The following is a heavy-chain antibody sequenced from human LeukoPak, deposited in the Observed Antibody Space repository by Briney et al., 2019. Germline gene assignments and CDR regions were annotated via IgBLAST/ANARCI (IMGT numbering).Heavy chain of an antibody. V-gene: IGHV3-33*08. CDR1: GFTFSSYG. J-gene: IGHJ4*02. Sequence: GGSLRLSCAASGFTFSSYGMHWVRQAPGKGLEWVAVIWYDGSNKYYADSVKGRFTISRNNSKNTLYLQMNSLRAEDTAVYYCASLWVDKDYWGQGTLVTVSS. CDR2: IWYDGSNK. CDR3: ASLWVDKDY. D-gene: IGHD5-12*01.